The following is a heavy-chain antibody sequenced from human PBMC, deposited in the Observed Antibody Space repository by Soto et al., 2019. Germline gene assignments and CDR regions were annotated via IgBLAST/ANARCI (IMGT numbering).Heavy chain of an antibody. CDR2: ISGSGGST. Sequence: GGSLRLSCAASGFTFSSYAMSWVRQAPGKGLEWVSAISGSGGSTYYADSVKGRFTISRDNSKNTLYLQMNSLRAEDTAVYYCAKSSGDIVVVPAATTRLYYYYYYMAVWGKGTTVTVSS. D-gene: IGHD2-2*01. CDR3: AKSSGDIVVVPAATTRLYYYYYYMAV. J-gene: IGHJ6*03. V-gene: IGHV3-23*01. CDR1: GFTFSSYA.